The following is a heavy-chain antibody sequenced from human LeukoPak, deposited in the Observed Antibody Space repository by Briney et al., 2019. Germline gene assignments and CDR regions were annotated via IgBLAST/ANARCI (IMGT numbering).Heavy chain of an antibody. V-gene: IGHV3-7*01. D-gene: IGHD3-3*01. CDR1: GFTFSSRDW. Sequence: GGSLRLSCVASGFTFSSRDWMTRVRQAPGKGLEWVANIKQDGSEKYYVDSVKGRFTISRDNAKNSLYLQMNSLRAEDTAVYYCARQSPEYPNQLRFLEWLRPYNWFDPWGQGTLVTVSS. CDR3: ARQSPEYPNQLRFLEWLRPYNWFDP. CDR2: IKQDGSEK. J-gene: IGHJ5*02.